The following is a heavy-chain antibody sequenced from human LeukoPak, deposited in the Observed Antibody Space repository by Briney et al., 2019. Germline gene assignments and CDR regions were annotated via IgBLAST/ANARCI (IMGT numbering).Heavy chain of an antibody. CDR1: GFTFSSYS. J-gene: IGHJ5*02. CDR2: ISSSSSYI. V-gene: IGHV3-21*01. CDR3: ARVKTHCSGGSCYTDWFDP. Sequence: GGSLRLSCAASGFTFSSYSMNWVRRAPGKGLEWVSSISSSSSYIYYADSVKGRFTISRDNAKNSLYLQMNSLRAEDTAVYYCARVKTHCSGGSCYTDWFDPWGQGTLVTVSS. D-gene: IGHD2-15*01.